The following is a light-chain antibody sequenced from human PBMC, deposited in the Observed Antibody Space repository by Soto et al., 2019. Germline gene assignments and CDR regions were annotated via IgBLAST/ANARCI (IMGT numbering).Light chain of an antibody. CDR3: QQYNKT. CDR1: QSISNW. Sequence: DIQMTQSPSTLSAAVGDRVTIACRASQSISNWLAWYQQKPGKAPKLLIYQASNLETGVPSRFSGSGSGTEFTITISNLQPDDFATYYCQQYNKTFGQGTKVEFK. J-gene: IGKJ1*01. CDR2: QAS. V-gene: IGKV1-5*03.